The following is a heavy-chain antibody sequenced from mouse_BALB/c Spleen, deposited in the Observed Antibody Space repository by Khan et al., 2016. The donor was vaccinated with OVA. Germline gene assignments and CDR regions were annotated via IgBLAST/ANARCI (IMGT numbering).Heavy chain of an antibody. CDR1: GSSITSDYA. CDR2: ISYSGST. D-gene: IGHD4-1*01. Sequence: EVELVESGPGLVKPSQSLSLTCTVTGSSITSDYAWNWIRQFPGNKLDWMGYISYSGSTSYNPSLKSRISITRDTSKNQFFLQLNSVTTEDTATYYCAMGRTYWGQGTLVTVSA. J-gene: IGHJ3*01. V-gene: IGHV3-2*02. CDR3: AMGRTY.